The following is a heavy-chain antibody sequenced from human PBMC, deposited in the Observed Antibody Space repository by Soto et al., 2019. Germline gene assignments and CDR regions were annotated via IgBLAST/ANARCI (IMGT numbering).Heavy chain of an antibody. Sequence: GGSLRLSCAASGFTFSSYWMHWVRQAPGKGLVWVSRINSDGSSTSYADSVKGRFTISRDNAKNTLYLQMNSLRAEDTAVYYCARDAVQRGGLWVYYYYGMDVWGQGTTVTVSS. CDR2: INSDGSST. D-gene: IGHD1-1*01. CDR3: ARDAVQRGGLWVYYYYGMDV. CDR1: GFTFSSYW. V-gene: IGHV3-74*01. J-gene: IGHJ6*02.